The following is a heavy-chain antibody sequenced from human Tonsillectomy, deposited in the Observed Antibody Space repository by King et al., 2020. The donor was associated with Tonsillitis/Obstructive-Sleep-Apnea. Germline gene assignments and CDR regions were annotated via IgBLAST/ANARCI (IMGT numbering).Heavy chain of an antibody. J-gene: IGHJ4*02. CDR1: GFTFSNYA. D-gene: IGHD3-9*01. Sequence: VQLVESGGGLVQPGGSLRLSWAASGFTFSNYAMSWVRQAPGKGLGVVSGFTVAGYNTHYADSVKGRFTGSRDNSKGTLHLQMKSLRVEDTAVYYCAKVRITGYSTFDYWGQGTLVTVSP. CDR2: FTVAGYNT. CDR3: AKVRITGYSTFDY. V-gene: IGHV3-23*04.